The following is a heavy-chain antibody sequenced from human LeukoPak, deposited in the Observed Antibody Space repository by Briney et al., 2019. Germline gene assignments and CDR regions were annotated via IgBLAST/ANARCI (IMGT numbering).Heavy chain of an antibody. J-gene: IGHJ5*02. CDR3: ARVYHSNYGVGNWFDP. D-gene: IGHD2-8*01. CDR1: GYTFTGYY. Sequence: GASVKVSCKASGYTFTGYYMHWVRQAPGQGLEWMGWINPNSGGTKYAQKFQGRVTMTRDTSISTAYMELSRLRSDDTAVYYCARVYHSNYGVGNWFDPWGQGTLVTVSS. V-gene: IGHV1-2*02. CDR2: INPNSGGT.